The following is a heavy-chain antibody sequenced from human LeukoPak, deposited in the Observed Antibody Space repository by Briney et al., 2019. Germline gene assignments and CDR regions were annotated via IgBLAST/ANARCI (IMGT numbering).Heavy chain of an antibody. CDR2: ISTYNGNT. Sequence: ASVKVSCKSSGYTLTSYDIIWVRQAPGQGLEWMGWISTYNGNTNYAQKLQGRVTMTTDTITTTAYMELRSLRSDGTAVYYCARDHSGNWFDPWGQGTLVTVSS. D-gene: IGHD1-26*01. CDR3: ARDHSGNWFDP. CDR1: GYTLTSYD. J-gene: IGHJ5*02. V-gene: IGHV1-18*01.